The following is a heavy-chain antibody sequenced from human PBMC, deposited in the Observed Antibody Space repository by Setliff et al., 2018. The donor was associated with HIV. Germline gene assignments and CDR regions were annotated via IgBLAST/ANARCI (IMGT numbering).Heavy chain of an antibody. D-gene: IGHD1-1*01. V-gene: IGHV3-23*01. CDR1: GFTFSSYA. CDR2: ISGSGGST. CDR3: AKGYTYFDY. Sequence: SCAASGFTFSSYAMSWVRQAPGKGLEWVSAISGSGGSTYYADSVKGRFTISRDKSKNTLYLQVNSLRAADTAVYYCAKGYTYFDYWGQGTPVTVSS. J-gene: IGHJ4*02.